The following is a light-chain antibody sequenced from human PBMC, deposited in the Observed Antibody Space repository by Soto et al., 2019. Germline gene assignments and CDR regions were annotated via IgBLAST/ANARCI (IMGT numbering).Light chain of an antibody. V-gene: IGKV1-17*01. Sequence: DIQMTQSPSSLSASVGDRVTITCRASQGIRIDLGWYQQKPGKAPKRLIYAASSLQSGVPSRFSGSGSGTEFTLTISSLQPEDFATYYRLQHNSYPPYTFGQGTKLEIK. CDR1: QGIRID. CDR2: AAS. CDR3: LQHNSYPPYT. J-gene: IGKJ2*01.